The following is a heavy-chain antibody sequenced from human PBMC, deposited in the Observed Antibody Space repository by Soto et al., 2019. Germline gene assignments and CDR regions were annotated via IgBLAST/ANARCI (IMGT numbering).Heavy chain of an antibody. D-gene: IGHD3-9*01. CDR1: GDAICSSD. V-gene: IGHV4-59*01. Sequence: ILALTCAVSGDAICSSDLSWIGQPPGKGLEWIGCIYYSGSTNYHASLKSRVTISVDTSKNQFSLKLSSVAAADTAVCYCARLYPYVDSLTGSQIYGLDFWGQGTMVTV. CDR2: IYYSGST. CDR3: ARLYPYVDSLTGSQIYGLDF. J-gene: IGHJ3*01.